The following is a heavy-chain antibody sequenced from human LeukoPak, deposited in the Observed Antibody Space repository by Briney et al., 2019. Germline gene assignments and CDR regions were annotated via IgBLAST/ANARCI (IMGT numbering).Heavy chain of an antibody. V-gene: IGHV3-11*06. CDR2: ISGSSSYT. Sequence: GGSLRLSCAASGFTFSDYYMTWIRQAPGKGLEWVSYISGSSSYTNYADSVKGRFTISRDNAKNSMYPQMNSLRAEDTAMYYCARVGADYYFDYWGQGTLVTVSS. CDR3: ARVGADYYFDY. CDR1: GFTFSDYY. J-gene: IGHJ4*02.